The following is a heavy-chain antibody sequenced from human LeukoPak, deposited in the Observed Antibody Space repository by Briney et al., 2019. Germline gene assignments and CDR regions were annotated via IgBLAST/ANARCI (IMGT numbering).Heavy chain of an antibody. CDR3: ARHRADWGWAAFDI. Sequence: PSETLSLTCTVSGGSLNNYYWCWIRQPPGTGLEWIGYIHNSGDTNYNPSLKSRVAISVDTSKNQFSLKLSSVTAADTAVYYCARHRADWGWAAFDIWGQGTMVTVSS. CDR2: IHNSGDT. V-gene: IGHV4-59*08. J-gene: IGHJ3*02. D-gene: IGHD7-27*01. CDR1: GGSLNNYY.